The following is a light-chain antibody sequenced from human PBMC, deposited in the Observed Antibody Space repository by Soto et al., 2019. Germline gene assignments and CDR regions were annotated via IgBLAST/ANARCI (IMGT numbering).Light chain of an antibody. CDR1: SSDIGAYNY. CDR3: SSYGGNNNYVI. J-gene: IGLJ2*01. Sequence: QSALTQPPSASGSPGQSGTISCSGTSSDIGAYNYVSWYQQHPGKAPKLLISEVTKRPSGVPDRFSGSKSGNTASLTVSGLQGDDEADYYCSSYGGNNNYVIFGGGTKLTVL. V-gene: IGLV2-8*01. CDR2: EVT.